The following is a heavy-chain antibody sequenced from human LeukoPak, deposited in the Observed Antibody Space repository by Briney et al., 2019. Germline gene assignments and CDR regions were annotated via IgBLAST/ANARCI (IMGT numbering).Heavy chain of an antibody. CDR3: TTDDYDFWSGYSRYY. D-gene: IGHD3-3*01. CDR2: IKSKTDGGTT. Sequence: GGSLRLSCAASGFTFSNAWMSWVRQAPGKGLEWVGRIKSKTDGGTTVYAAPVKGRFTISRDESKNTLYLQMNSLKTEDTAVYYCTTDDYDFWSGYSRYYWGQGTLVTVSS. V-gene: IGHV3-15*01. J-gene: IGHJ4*02. CDR1: GFTFSNAW.